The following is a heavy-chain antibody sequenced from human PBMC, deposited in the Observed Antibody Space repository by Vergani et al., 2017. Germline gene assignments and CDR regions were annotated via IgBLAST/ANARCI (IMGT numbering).Heavy chain of an antibody. Sequence: QVQLQESGPGLVKPSETLSLTCTVSGGSISSYYWSWIRQPPGKGLEWIGSIYHSGSTYYNPSLTSRVTISVDTSKNQFSLKLRSVTAADTAVYFCARVMYRDEASTGYRLEGMDIWGQGTTVTISS. D-gene: IGHD3-9*01. CDR3: ARVMYRDEASTGYRLEGMDI. J-gene: IGHJ6*02. CDR2: IYHSGST. CDR1: GGSISSYY. V-gene: IGHV4-59*01.